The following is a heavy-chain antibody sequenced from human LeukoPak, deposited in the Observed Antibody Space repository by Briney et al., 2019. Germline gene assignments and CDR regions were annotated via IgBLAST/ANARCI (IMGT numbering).Heavy chain of an antibody. CDR1: GFTFSNYW. V-gene: IGHV3-74*01. CDR2: IKSDGSRT. J-gene: IGHJ6*02. CDR3: AKPPGLWFGEGYGMDV. Sequence: TGGSLRLSCAASGFTFSNYWMHWVRQAPGKGLVWISRIKSDGSRTDYADSVKGRFTISRDNAKNTLYLQMNSLRAEDTAVYYCAKPPGLWFGEGYGMDVWGQGTTVTVSS. D-gene: IGHD3-10*01.